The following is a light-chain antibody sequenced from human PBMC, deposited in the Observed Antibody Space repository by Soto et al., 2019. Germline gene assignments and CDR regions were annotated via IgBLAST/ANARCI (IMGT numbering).Light chain of an antibody. Sequence: DIVMTQSPLSLPVTPGEPAPISCRSSQSLLHSNGYNYLDWYLQKPGQSPQLLIYLGSNRASGVPVRFSGSGSGTDFTLKISRVEAEDVGVYYCMQALQTPLTFGGGTKVEIK. CDR2: LGS. CDR3: MQALQTPLT. CDR1: QSLLHSNGYNY. V-gene: IGKV2-28*01. J-gene: IGKJ4*01.